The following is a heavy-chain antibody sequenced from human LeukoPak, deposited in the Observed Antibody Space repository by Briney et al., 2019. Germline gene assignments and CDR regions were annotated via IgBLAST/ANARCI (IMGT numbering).Heavy chain of an antibody. J-gene: IGHJ4*02. CDR3: ARDLSTCYATDY. D-gene: IGHD2-2*01. CDR2: ISYDATKK. V-gene: IGHV3-30-3*01. Sequence: GGSLRLSCAASGFTFKSHAMHWVRQAPGKGLEWVAFISYDATKKDYVDSVKGRFTDSRDNSKSTLYLQMNSLRLEDTAVYYCARDLSTCYATDYWGQGTLVTVSS. CDR1: GFTFKSHA.